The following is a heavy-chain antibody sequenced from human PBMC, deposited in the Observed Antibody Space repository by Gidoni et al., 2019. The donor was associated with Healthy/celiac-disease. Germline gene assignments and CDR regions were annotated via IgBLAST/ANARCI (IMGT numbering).Heavy chain of an antibody. CDR1: GFTFSSYG. CDR3: ARDGNLRFFDWSLGATYYYYGMDV. CDR2: IWYDGTNK. D-gene: IGHD3-9*01. Sequence: QVQLVESGGGVVQPGRSLRLSCAASGFTFSSYGMHWVRQAPGKGLEWVAVIWYDGTNKYYADSVKGRFTISRDNSKNTLSLQMNSLRAEDTAVYYCARDGNLRFFDWSLGATYYYYGMDVWGQGTTVTVSS. J-gene: IGHJ6*02. V-gene: IGHV3-33*01.